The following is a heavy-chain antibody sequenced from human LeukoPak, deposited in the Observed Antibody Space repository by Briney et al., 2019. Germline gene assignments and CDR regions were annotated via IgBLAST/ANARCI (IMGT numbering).Heavy chain of an antibody. D-gene: IGHD3-16*02. CDR2: ISSSGSHM. V-gene: IGHV3-21*01. J-gene: IGHJ4*02. CDR3: ARLTFGGVIGFDY. Sequence: GGSLRLSCAASGFTFSSYSMNWVRQAPGKGLEWVSSISSSGSHMYYADSVKGRFTISRHNAKNSLYLQMNSLRAEDTAVYYCARLTFGGVIGFDYWGQGTLVTVSS. CDR1: GFTFSSYS.